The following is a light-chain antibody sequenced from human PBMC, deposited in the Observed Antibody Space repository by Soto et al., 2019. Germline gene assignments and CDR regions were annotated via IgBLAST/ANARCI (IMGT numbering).Light chain of an antibody. CDR3: CSYAASSTFAV. CDR1: SSDIGNYNL. V-gene: IGLV2-23*03. Sequence: QSALTQPASVSGSPGQSITISCTGTSSDIGNYNLVSWYQQDPGKAPKLMIYEGSKRPSGVSNRFSGSRSGNTASLTISGLQAEDEADYYCCSYAASSTFAVFGGGTKLTVL. J-gene: IGLJ3*02. CDR2: EGS.